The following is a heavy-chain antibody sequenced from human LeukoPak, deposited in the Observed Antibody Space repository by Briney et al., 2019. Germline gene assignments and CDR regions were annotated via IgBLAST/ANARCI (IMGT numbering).Heavy chain of an antibody. Sequence: GASVKLSCKASGYTFTGYYMHWVRQAPGQGLEWMGWINPNSGGTNYAQKFQGRVTMTRDTSISTAYMELSRLRSDDTAVYYCARDIVVVPATLNYYYMDVWGKGTTVTVSS. J-gene: IGHJ6*03. V-gene: IGHV1-2*02. D-gene: IGHD2-2*01. CDR1: GYTFTGYY. CDR3: ARDIVVVPATLNYYYMDV. CDR2: INPNSGGT.